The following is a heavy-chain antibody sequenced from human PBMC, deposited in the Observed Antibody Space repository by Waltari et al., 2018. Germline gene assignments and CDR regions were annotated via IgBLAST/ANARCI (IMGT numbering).Heavy chain of an antibody. CDR3: ARTEPGGLFNS. Sequence: QVQLQQSGPGLRKPSQTLSITCAISVSSVSSNSASCIWIRQSPSRGLEWLGRTYYRSKWYNDYAVSVKSRITINPDTSKNQFSLQLNAVTPEDTAVYYCARTEPGGLFNSWGQGTLVTVSS. J-gene: IGHJ4*02. D-gene: IGHD3-16*01. CDR1: VSSVSSNSAS. CDR2: TYYRSKWYN. V-gene: IGHV6-1*01.